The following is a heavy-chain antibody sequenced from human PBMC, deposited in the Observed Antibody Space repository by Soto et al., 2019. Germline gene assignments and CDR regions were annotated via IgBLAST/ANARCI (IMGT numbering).Heavy chain of an antibody. CDR1: EFTFSGRS. CDR3: ARGWFGPDV. J-gene: IGHJ6*02. CDR2: IDKVGTDS. Sequence: EVQLVESGGGLVQPGGSLRLSCAASEFTFSGRSVHWVRQAPGKGLVWVSGIDKVGTDSTYADSVKGRFTSSRDNAKNTVYLHMHTLRAEDPAVYYCARGWFGPDVWGQGATVTLSS. D-gene: IGHD3-10*01. V-gene: IGHV3-74*03.